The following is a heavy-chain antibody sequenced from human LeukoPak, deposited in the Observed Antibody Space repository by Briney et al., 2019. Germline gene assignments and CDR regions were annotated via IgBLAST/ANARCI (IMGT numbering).Heavy chain of an antibody. CDR1: GYTFTSYD. CDR2: MNPNSGNT. CDR3: AKRGSTYGDFDY. J-gene: IGHJ4*02. D-gene: IGHD5-18*01. Sequence: ASVKVSCKASGYTFTSYDINWVRQATGQGLEWMGWMNPNSGNTGYAQKFQGSVSMTRNTSISTAYMELSSLRSEDTAVYYCAKRGSTYGDFDYWGQGTLVTVSS. V-gene: IGHV1-8*01.